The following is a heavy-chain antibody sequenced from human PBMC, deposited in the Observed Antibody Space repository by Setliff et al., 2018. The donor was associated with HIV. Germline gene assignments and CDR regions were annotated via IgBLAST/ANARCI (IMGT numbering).Heavy chain of an antibody. CDR2: ISSSGAHI. Sequence: SLRLSCAASEFTFSSYSMNWVRQAPGKGLEWVASISSSGAHIFYADSLKGRFTISRDNGKNLLYPQMNSLRAEDTAVYYCARGGRLQYFDWPSYAMDVWGQGTTVTVSS. CDR3: ARGGRLQYFDWPSYAMDV. J-gene: IGHJ6*02. CDR1: EFTFSSYS. V-gene: IGHV3-21*06. D-gene: IGHD3-9*01.